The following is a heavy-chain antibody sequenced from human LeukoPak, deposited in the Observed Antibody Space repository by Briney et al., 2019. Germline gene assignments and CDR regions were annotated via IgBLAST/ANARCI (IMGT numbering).Heavy chain of an antibody. CDR3: ARGEGIAARPYDY. CDR1: AFSLNAYN. V-gene: IGHV3-21*01. D-gene: IGHD6-6*01. J-gene: IGHJ4*02. Sequence: TGGSLRLSCAASAFSLNAYNMNWVRQAPGKGLEWVSSISYTGTYIYYADSVKGRFTISRDNAKNSLYLQMNSLRAEDTAVYYCARGEGIAARPYDYWGQGTLVTVSS. CDR2: ISYTGTYI.